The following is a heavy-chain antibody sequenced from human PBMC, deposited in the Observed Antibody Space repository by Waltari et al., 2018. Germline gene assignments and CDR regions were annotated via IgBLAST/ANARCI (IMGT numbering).Heavy chain of an antibody. CDR1: GFTFNTYW. D-gene: IGHD3-3*01. CDR2: ISSDGYIA. J-gene: IGHJ3*02. Sequence: EVQVVESGGGLAQPGGSLRLSCAASGFTFNTYWMHWVRQAPGKGLVWVSHISSDGYIANYADPVKGRFTISRDNAKNTLFLQMNSLRVEDTAVYYCTTSHNYTTFDIWGQGTVVTVSS. V-gene: IGHV3-74*01. CDR3: TTSHNYTTFDI.